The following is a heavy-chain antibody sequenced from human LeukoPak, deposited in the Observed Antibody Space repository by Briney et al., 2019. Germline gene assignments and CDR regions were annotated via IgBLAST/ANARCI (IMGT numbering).Heavy chain of an antibody. V-gene: IGHV4-34*01. CDR2: IHHDGRT. J-gene: IGHJ3*01. D-gene: IGHD4-17*01. CDR3: AREPEPQDYGDTVNAYDL. Sequence: PSETLSLTCAVYGGSLSGHYWSWIRQSPGKGLEWIGDIHHDGRTKYSPSLKSRVTILLDTSKNEVSLRLTPVTAADTAFYFCAREPEPQDYGDTVNAYDLWGQGTMVIVSS. CDR1: GGSLSGHY.